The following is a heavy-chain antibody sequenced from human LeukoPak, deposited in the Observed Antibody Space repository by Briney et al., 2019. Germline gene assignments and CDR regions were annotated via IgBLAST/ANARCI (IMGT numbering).Heavy chain of an antibody. CDR3: ARRGYYDSSGYYP. D-gene: IGHD3-22*01. CDR1: GGSISSSSYY. V-gene: IGHV4-39*01. J-gene: IGHJ5*02. Sequence: SSETLSLTCTVSGGSISSSSYYWGWIRQPPGKGLEWIGSIYYSGSTYYNPSLKSRVTISVDTSKNQFSLKLSSVTAADTAVYYCARRGYYDSSGYYPWGQGTLVTVSS. CDR2: IYYSGST.